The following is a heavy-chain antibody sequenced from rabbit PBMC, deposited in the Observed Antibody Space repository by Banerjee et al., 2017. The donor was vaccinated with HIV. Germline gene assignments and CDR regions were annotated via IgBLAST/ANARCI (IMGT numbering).Heavy chain of an antibody. CDR2: IYAGSSGST. Sequence: QEQLEESGGDLVKPEGSLTLTCTASGFSFSSDHDMCWVRQAPGKGLEWIACIYAGSSGSTYYASWAKGRFTISKTSSTTVTLQMTSLTAADTATYFCARDSGYFLYGFDLWGPGTLVTVS. V-gene: IGHV1S45*01. CDR3: ARDSGYFLYGFDL. J-gene: IGHJ4*01. D-gene: IGHD1-1*01. CDR1: GFSFSSDHD.